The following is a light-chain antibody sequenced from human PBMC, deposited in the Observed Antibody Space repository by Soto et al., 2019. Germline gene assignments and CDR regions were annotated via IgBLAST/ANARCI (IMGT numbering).Light chain of an antibody. CDR2: AAS. CDR3: QQSYSTPLT. V-gene: IGKV1-39*01. Sequence: DIQMTQSPSSLSASVGDRVTITCRASQSISSYLNWYQQKQGKAPKLLIYAASSLQSGVPSRFSGSGSGTDFTLTISSLQPEDFATYYYQQSYSTPLTFGGGTKVEIK. CDR1: QSISSY. J-gene: IGKJ4*01.